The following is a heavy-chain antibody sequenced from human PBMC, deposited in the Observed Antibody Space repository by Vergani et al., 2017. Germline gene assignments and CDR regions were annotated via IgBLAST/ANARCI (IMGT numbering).Heavy chain of an antibody. D-gene: IGHD3-10*01. V-gene: IGHV3-30*18. Sequence: QVQLVESGGGVVQPGRSLRLSCAASGFTFSSYGMHWVRQAPGKGLEWVAVISYDGSNKYYADSVKGRFTISRDNSKNTLYLQMNSLRAEDTAVYYCAKDHGSGSFGTYPDYGGQGTLVTVSS. J-gene: IGHJ4*02. CDR1: GFTFSSYG. CDR2: ISYDGSNK. CDR3: AKDHGSGSFGTYPDY.